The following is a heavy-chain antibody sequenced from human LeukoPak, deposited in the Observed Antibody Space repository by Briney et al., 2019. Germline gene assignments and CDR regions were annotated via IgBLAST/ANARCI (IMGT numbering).Heavy chain of an antibody. CDR2: ISTSSSHI. CDR1: GFTFSFYM. Sequence: PGGSLRLSCTASGFTFSFYMMNWVRQAPGKGLEWVSSISTSSSHIYYADSLKGRFTLSRDNAKNSLYLQMNNLRAEDTAVYYCARDDNWNDKPFDLWGPGTLVTVSS. D-gene: IGHD1-20*01. V-gene: IGHV3-21*01. J-gene: IGHJ4*02. CDR3: ARDDNWNDKPFDL.